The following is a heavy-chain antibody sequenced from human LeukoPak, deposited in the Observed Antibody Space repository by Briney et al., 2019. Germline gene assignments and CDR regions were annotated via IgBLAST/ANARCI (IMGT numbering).Heavy chain of an antibody. V-gene: IGHV6-1*01. CDR3: ARDQLGSGYPSDAFDI. CDR1: GDSVSSNSAA. Sequence: SQTLSLTCAISGDSVSSNSAAWNWIRQSPSRGLEWLGRTYYRSKWYNDYAVSVKSRITINPDTSKNQFSLQLNSVTPEDTAVYYCARDQLGSGYPSDAFDIWGQGTMVTVSS. J-gene: IGHJ3*02. CDR2: TYYRSKWYN. D-gene: IGHD3-22*01.